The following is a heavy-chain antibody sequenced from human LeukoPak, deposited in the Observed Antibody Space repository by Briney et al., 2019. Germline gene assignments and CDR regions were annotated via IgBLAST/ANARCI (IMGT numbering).Heavy chain of an antibody. V-gene: IGHV1-46*01. Sequence: ASVKVSCKASGYTFTSYYMHWVRQAPGQGREWMGIINPSGGSTSYVQKFQARVTMTSDMSTSTVYMALSSLRSEDTAVYYCARDFSARGAFDIWGQGTMVTVSS. J-gene: IGHJ3*02. CDR1: GYTFTSYY. CDR2: INPSGGST. CDR3: ARDFSARGAFDI.